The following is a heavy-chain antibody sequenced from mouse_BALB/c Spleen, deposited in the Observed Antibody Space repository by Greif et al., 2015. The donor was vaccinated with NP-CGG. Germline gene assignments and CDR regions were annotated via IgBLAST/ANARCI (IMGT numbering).Heavy chain of an antibody. D-gene: IGHD2-1*01. Sequence: VQLVESGAELVRPGTSVKISCKASGYTFTNYWLGWVKQRPGHGLEWIGDIYPGGGYTNYNEKFKGKATLTADTSSSTAYMQLSSLTSEDSAVYFCARGGGNYAYYFDYWGQGTTLTVSS. CDR2: IYPGGGYT. CDR3: ARGGGNYAYYFDY. J-gene: IGHJ2*01. CDR1: GYTFTNYW. V-gene: IGHV1-63*02.